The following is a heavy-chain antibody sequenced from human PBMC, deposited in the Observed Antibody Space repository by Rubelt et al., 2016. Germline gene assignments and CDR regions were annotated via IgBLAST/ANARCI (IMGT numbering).Heavy chain of an antibody. D-gene: IGHD6-13*01. CDR2: IYYSGST. CDR3: ARHGGAAKTSRYYYGMDV. J-gene: IGHJ6*02. CDR1: GGSISSYY. V-gene: IGHV4-59*08. Sequence: QVQLQESGPGLVKPSETLSLTCTVSGGSISSYYWSWIRQPPGKGLEWIGYIYYSGSTNYNPSLKSRVTISVDPSKNQFSRKLSSVTAADTAVYYCARHGGAAKTSRYYYGMDVWGQGTTVTVSS.